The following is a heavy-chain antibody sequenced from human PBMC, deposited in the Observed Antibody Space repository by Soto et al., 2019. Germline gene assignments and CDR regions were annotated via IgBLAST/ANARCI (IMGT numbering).Heavy chain of an antibody. V-gene: IGHV4-31*03. CDR2: IYYSGST. CDR1: DGSISSGGYY. Sequence: SETLSLTCTVSDGSISSGGYYWSWIRQHPGKGLEWIGYIYYSGSTYYNPSLKSRVTISVDTSKNQFSLKLSSVTAADTAVYYCARRVGYCSSTSCYRGHQDVWGQGTTVTVS. J-gene: IGHJ6*02. CDR3: ARRVGYCSSTSCYRGHQDV. D-gene: IGHD2-2*02.